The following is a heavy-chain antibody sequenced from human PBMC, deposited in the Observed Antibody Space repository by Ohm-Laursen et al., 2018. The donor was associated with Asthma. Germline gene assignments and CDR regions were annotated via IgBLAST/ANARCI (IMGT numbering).Heavy chain of an antibody. D-gene: IGHD3-3*01. CDR2: ISGSGGST. J-gene: IGHJ4*02. V-gene: IGHV3-23*01. CDR3: AKDLVDFWSGPFDY. CDR1: GFTFSSYA. Sequence: SLRLSCTAPGFTFSSYAMSWVRQAPGKGLEWVSAISGSGGSTYYADSVKGRFTISRDNSKNTLYLQMNSLRAEDTAVYYCAKDLVDFWSGPFDYWGQGTLVTVSS.